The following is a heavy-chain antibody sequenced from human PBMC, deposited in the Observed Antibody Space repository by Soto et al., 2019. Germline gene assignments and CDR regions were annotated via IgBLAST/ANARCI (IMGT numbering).Heavy chain of an antibody. CDR2: ISPYNGNT. V-gene: IGHV1-18*04. CDR1: GYTFTTYG. J-gene: IGHJ5*02. Sequence: QVQLVQSGAEVKKPGASLKVSCNTSGYTFTTYGINWVRQAPGQGLEWMGWISPYNGNTEYAQKLQDRVTMTTDTSTSTVYMELRSLRSDDTAVYYCARDAESGTYYNNWFDPWGQGTLVTVSS. CDR3: ARDAESGTYYNNWFDP. D-gene: IGHD1-26*01.